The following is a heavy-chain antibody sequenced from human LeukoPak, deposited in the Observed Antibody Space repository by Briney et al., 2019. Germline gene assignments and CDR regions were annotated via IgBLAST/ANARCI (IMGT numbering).Heavy chain of an antibody. J-gene: IGHJ4*02. Sequence: PGGSLRLSCAASGFTFRSYAMSWVRQAPGKGLEWVSAISGSGGSAYYAGSVKGRFTISRDDSKNTLYLQMNSLRAEDTAVYFCAKLGQVTSYSSADSWGQGTLVTVSS. CDR1: GFTFRSYA. D-gene: IGHD2/OR15-2a*01. CDR2: ISGSGGSA. V-gene: IGHV3-23*01. CDR3: AKLGQVTSYSSADS.